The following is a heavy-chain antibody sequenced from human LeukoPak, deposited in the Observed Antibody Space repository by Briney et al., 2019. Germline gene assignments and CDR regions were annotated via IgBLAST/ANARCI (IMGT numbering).Heavy chain of an antibody. V-gene: IGHV3-74*01. CDR1: GFTFRNYW. CDR3: ARESRTTIFGEVLNWFDP. Sequence: PGGSLRLSCAASGFTFRNYWXHWVXXLPXKXXVXVSXXYSDGSITSYADSVKGRFTISRDNAKNTLYLQMNSLRAEDTGVYYCARESRTTIFGEVLNWFDPWGQGTQVTVSS. J-gene: IGHJ5*02. CDR2: XYSDGSIT. D-gene: IGHD3-3*01.